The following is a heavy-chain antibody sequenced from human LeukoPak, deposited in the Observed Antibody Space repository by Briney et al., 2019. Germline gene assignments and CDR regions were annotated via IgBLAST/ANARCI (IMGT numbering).Heavy chain of an antibody. CDR1: GFTVSGNY. CDR3: AREWLLLDY. Sequence: GGSLRLSCVASGFTVSGNYMTWVRQAPGKGLEWVSSISSSSSYIYYADSVKGRFTISRDNAKNSLYLQMNSLRAEDTAVYYCAREWLLLDYWGQGSLVTVSS. CDR2: ISSSSSYI. D-gene: IGHD3-22*01. J-gene: IGHJ4*02. V-gene: IGHV3-21*01.